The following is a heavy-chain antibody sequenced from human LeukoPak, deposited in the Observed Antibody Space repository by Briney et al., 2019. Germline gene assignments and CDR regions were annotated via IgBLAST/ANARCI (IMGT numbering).Heavy chain of an antibody. CDR3: ARALGYCSSTSCWSLHYYYYYGMDV. V-gene: IGHV3-48*01. J-gene: IGHJ6*02. D-gene: IGHD2-2*01. CDR2: ISSSSSTI. Sequence: PGGSLRLSCAASGFTFSTYSMNWVRQAPGKGLEWVSYISSSSSTIYYADSVKGRFTISRDNAKNSLYLQMNSLRAEDTAVYYCARALGYCSSTSCWSLHYYYYYGMDVWGQGTTVTVSS. CDR1: GFTFSTYS.